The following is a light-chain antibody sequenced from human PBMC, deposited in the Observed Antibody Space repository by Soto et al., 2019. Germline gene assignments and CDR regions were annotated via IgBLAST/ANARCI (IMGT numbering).Light chain of an antibody. Sequence: EVVLTQSPGALSFSPVEGCTLSCMASQTVRNNYLAWYQQKPGQAPRLLIYDASSRATGIPDRFSGGGSGTDFTLTISRLEPEDFAVYYCQQFSSYPLTFGGGTKVDIK. V-gene: IGKV3-20*01. CDR2: DAS. J-gene: IGKJ4*01. CDR3: QQFSSYPLT. CDR1: QTVRNNY.